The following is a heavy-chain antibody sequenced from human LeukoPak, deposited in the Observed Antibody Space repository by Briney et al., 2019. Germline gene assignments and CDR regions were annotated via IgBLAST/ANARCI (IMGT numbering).Heavy chain of an antibody. D-gene: IGHD3-10*01. CDR3: RRGSFVNAGSGRPQGGH. CDR1: GFFFRNYA. V-gene: IGHV3-64*05. Sequence: GCSHRLSCSSTGFFFRNYAMHSVRQAEGKGLEYVSASSSLWGSTYYALSVKGSFTISRDNSKSTPSVQMTTLRAHDPVLQCCRRGSFVNAGSGRPQGGHWGQGNLVTVSS. CDR2: SSSLWGST. J-gene: IGHJ4*02.